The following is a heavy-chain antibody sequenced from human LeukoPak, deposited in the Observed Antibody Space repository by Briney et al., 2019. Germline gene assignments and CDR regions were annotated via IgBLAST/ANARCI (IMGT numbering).Heavy chain of an antibody. D-gene: IGHD4-17*01. V-gene: IGHV4-59*01. CDR3: ARGVRGYGDADY. CDR1: GGSISSYY. J-gene: IGHJ4*02. CDR2: TYYSGST. Sequence: PSETLSLTCTVSGGSISSYYWSWIRQPPGKGLEWIGYTYYSGSTNYNPSLKSRVTISVDTSKNQFSLKLSSVTAADTAVYYCARGVRGYGDADYWGQGTLVTVSS.